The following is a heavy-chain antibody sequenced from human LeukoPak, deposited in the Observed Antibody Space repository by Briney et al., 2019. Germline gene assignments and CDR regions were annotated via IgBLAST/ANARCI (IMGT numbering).Heavy chain of an antibody. CDR3: ARATPVGGVRFDY. D-gene: IGHD3-16*01. CDR2: IYTTGDT. CDR1: GVSISSYY. J-gene: IGHJ4*02. Sequence: PSETLSLTCTVSGVSISSYYWSWIRQPPGKGLEWIGSIYTTGDTRYNPSLKSRVTTSVDTSKNQFSLKLSSVTAADTAVYYCARATPVGGVRFDYWGQGTLVTVSS. V-gene: IGHV4-4*09.